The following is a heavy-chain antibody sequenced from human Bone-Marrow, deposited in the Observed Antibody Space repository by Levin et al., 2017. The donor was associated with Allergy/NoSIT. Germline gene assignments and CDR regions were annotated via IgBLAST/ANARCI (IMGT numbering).Heavy chain of an antibody. Sequence: VSGPTLVKPTQTLTLTCTFSELALSGSGVAAGWIRQPPGKALEWLALVYWDDDKRYSPSLRRRLTITKDTSKNQVVLTMTNMEPVDKATYYCAHAGCLGGNCYSGRFEYWGQGALVTVS. CDR1: ELALSGSGVA. CDR2: VYWDDDK. D-gene: IGHD2-15*01. V-gene: IGHV2-5*02. CDR3: AHAGCLGGNCYSGRFEY. J-gene: IGHJ4*02.